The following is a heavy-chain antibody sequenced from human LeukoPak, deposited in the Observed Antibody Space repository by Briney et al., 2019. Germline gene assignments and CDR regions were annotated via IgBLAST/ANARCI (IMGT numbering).Heavy chain of an antibody. V-gene: IGHV1-69*01. CDR1: GGTFSSYA. CDR3: ARERHAGTVDY. Sequence: SVKVSCKASGGTFSSYAISWVRQAPGQGLEWMGGIIPIFGTANYAQKFQGRVMFTADESTSTAYMELSSLRSEDTAVYYCARERHAGTVDYWGQGTLVTVSS. D-gene: IGHD6-13*01. J-gene: IGHJ4*02. CDR2: IIPIFGTA.